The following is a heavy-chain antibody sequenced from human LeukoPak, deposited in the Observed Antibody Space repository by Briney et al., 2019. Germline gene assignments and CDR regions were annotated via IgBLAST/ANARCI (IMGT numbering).Heavy chain of an antibody. CDR3: ATSYDHGWLIGS. Sequence: SETLSLTCTVSGGSITNDYWNWIRQSSGKQLESIGSIHYSGTINYSPSLKSRITISLDTSKNQFSLKLSSVTAADTAMYYCATSYDHGWLIGSWGQGTLVTVSS. J-gene: IGHJ4*02. CDR2: IHYSGTI. D-gene: IGHD3-16*01. V-gene: IGHV4-59*01. CDR1: GGSITNDY.